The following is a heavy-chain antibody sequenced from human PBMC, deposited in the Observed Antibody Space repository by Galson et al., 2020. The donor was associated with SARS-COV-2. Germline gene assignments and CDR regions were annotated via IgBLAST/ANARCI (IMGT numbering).Heavy chain of an antibody. CDR1: GYSFTTSW. CDR3: ARPRSTYVDGMDV. V-gene: IGHV5-51*01. D-gene: IGHD2-2*01. J-gene: IGHJ6*02. Sequence: GESLKISCKGSGYSFTTSWIAWVRQLPGKGLECMGIIYPGASDTRYSPSFQGRVTISADKSVSTAYLQWSSLKASDTAMYYCARPRSTYVDGMDVWGQGTTVTVSS. CDR2: IYPGASDT.